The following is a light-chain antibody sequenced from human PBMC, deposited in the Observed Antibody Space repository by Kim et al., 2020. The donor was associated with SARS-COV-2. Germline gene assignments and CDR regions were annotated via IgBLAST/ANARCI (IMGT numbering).Light chain of an antibody. Sequence: PVERAYLACRASQSVSSSYLAWYQQKPGQAPRLRIYGASSRATGIPDRFGGSGSGTDFTLTISRLEPEDFAVYYCQQYGSSPMYTFGQGTKLEI. CDR2: GAS. CDR3: QQYGSSPMYT. CDR1: QSVSSSY. V-gene: IGKV3-20*01. J-gene: IGKJ2*01.